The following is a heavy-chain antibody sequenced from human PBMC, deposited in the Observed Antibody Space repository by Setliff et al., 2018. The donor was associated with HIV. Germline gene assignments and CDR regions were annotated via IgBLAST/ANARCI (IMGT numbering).Heavy chain of an antibody. CDR1: GGPISGYY. CDR3: ARLYYDSNGSFDS. D-gene: IGHD3-22*01. CDR2: IYYGSRT. Sequence: SETLSLTCAVSGGPISGYYWNWIRQPPGKGLEWIGFIYYGSRTNYSPSLKSRVTISADTSKNQFSLNLSSVTAADTAIYYCARLYYDSNGSFDSWGQGILVTAPQ. J-gene: IGHJ4*02. V-gene: IGHV4-59*08.